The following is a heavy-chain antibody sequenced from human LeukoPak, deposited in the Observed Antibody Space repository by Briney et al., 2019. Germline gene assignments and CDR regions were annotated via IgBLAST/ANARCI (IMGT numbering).Heavy chain of an antibody. CDR3: AKSGRLHCFDY. J-gene: IGHJ4*02. CDR1: GFTFSSYW. Sequence: GGSLRLSCAASGFTFSSYWMSWVRQAPGKGLEWVANIKQDGSEKYYVDSVKGRFTISRDNSKNSLYLQMNSLRTEDTALYYCAKSGRLHCFDYWGQGTLVTVSS. CDR2: IKQDGSEK. V-gene: IGHV3-7*03. D-gene: IGHD3-3*01.